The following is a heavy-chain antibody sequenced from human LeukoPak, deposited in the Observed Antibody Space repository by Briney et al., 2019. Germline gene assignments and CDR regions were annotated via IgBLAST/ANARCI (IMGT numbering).Heavy chain of an antibody. CDR1: GGSISSSSYY. V-gene: IGHV4-39*07. D-gene: IGHD5-18*01. CDR3: ARDGGYSYGLYWYFDL. CDR2: IYYSGST. J-gene: IGHJ2*01. Sequence: SETLSLTCTVSGGSISSSSYYWGWIRQPPGKGLEWIGSIYYSGSTYYNPSLKSRVTISVDMSKNQFSLKLSSVTAADTAVYYCARDGGYSYGLYWYFDLWGRGTLVTVSS.